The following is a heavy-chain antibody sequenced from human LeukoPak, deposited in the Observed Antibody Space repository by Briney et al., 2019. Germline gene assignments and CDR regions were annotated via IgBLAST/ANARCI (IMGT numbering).Heavy chain of an antibody. CDR3: ARATTWYSSSWYEEGY. D-gene: IGHD6-13*01. V-gene: IGHV1-69*05. CDR2: IIPIFGTA. Sequence: SVKVSCKASGGTFSSYAISWVRKAPGQGLEWMGGIIPIFGTANYAQKFQGRVTITTDESTSTAYMELSSLRSEDTAVYYCARATTWYSSSWYEEGYWGQGTLVTVSS. J-gene: IGHJ4*02. CDR1: GGTFSSYA.